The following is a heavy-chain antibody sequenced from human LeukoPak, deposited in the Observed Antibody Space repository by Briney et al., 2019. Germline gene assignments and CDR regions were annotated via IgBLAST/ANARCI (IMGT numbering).Heavy chain of an antibody. CDR2: IWYGGSNK. CDR3: ARDQAVTNYFDY. D-gene: IGHD4-17*01. V-gene: IGHV3-33*01. J-gene: IGHJ4*02. Sequence: GRSLRLSCAASGFTFSSYGMHWVRQAPGKGLEWVAVIWYGGSNKYYADSVKGRFTISRDNSKNTLYLQMNSLRAEDTAVYYCARDQAVTNYFDYWGQGTLVTVSS. CDR1: GFTFSSYG.